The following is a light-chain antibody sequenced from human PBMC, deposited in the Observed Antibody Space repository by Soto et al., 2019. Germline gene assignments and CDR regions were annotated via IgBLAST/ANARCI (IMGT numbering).Light chain of an antibody. CDR1: QRVSTY. V-gene: IGKV3-11*01. J-gene: IGKJ1*01. Sequence: EIVLTQSPAILSLSPGERATLSCRASQRVSTYLAWYPQRPGQAPRLLVYDASNRATDIPARFSGSGSGTDFTLTICRLEPEDFAVYYCQQRTNWPLTWTFGPVTKVEIK. CDR3: QQRTNWPLTWT. CDR2: DAS.